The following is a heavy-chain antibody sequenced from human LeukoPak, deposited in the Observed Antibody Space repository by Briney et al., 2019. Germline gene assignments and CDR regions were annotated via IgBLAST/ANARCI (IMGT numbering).Heavy chain of an antibody. CDR2: ISSSSSYI. Sequence: GGSLRLSCAASGFTFSSYSMNWVRQAPGKGLEWVSSISSSSSYIYYADSVKGRFTISRDNSKNTLYLHLSSLRAEDTAIYYCAKAKTAVVDDAFNIWGQGTMVTVSS. CDR3: AKAKTAVVDDAFNI. V-gene: IGHV3-21*04. D-gene: IGHD6-13*01. J-gene: IGHJ3*02. CDR1: GFTFSSYS.